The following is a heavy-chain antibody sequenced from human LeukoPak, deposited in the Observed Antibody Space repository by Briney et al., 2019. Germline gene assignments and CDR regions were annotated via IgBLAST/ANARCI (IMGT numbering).Heavy chain of an antibody. CDR1: GFSFSTYS. CDR2: ISTTSGTI. J-gene: IGHJ4*02. V-gene: IGHV3-48*04. D-gene: IGHD6-19*01. Sequence: GSLXLSCAASGFSFSTYSMNWVRQAPGKGLEGVSYISTTSGTIHYADSVKGRFTISRDNAKNSLYLQMNSLRAEDTAVYYCASLGHGSGWFFDYWGQGTLVTVSS. CDR3: ASLGHGSGWFFDY.